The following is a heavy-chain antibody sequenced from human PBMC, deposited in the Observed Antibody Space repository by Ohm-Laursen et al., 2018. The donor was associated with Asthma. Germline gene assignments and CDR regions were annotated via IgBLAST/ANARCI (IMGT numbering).Heavy chain of an antibody. Sequence: RSLRLSCAASGFTFSNYGFHWVRQAPGKGLEWVAVISSDGSNKFYGDSVKGRFTISRDNSKNTLYLQMNSLRAEDTAVYYCARGSDSGWHFDYWGQGTLVTVSS. D-gene: IGHD6-19*01. CDR1: GFTFSNYG. CDR3: ARGSDSGWHFDY. CDR2: ISSDGSNK. V-gene: IGHV3-30*03. J-gene: IGHJ4*02.